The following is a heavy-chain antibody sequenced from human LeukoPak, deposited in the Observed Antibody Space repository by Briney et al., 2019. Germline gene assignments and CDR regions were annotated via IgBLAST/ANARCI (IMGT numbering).Heavy chain of an antibody. CDR3: AKGPLYSSSWYGLIDY. Sequence: GGSLRLSCAASGFTFDDYAMHWVRQAPGKGLEWVSGISWNSGSIGYADSVKGRFTISRDNAKNSLYLQMNSLRAEDTALYYCAKGPLYSSSWYGLIDYWGQGTLVTVSS. CDR1: GFTFDDYA. J-gene: IGHJ4*02. D-gene: IGHD6-13*01. V-gene: IGHV3-9*01. CDR2: ISWNSGSI.